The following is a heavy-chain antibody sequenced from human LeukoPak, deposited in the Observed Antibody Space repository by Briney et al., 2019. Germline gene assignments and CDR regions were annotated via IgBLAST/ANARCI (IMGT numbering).Heavy chain of an antibody. CDR2: ISGSGGST. D-gene: IGHD1-26*01. CDR3: AKDGNSGSYPGEFDY. Sequence: GGSLRLSCAASGLTFSSYAMSWVRQAPGKGQEWVSAISGSGGSTYYADSVKGRFTISRDNSKNTLYLQMNSLRAEDTAAYYCAKDGNSGSYPGEFDYWGQGTLVTVSS. V-gene: IGHV3-23*01. J-gene: IGHJ4*02. CDR1: GLTFSSYA.